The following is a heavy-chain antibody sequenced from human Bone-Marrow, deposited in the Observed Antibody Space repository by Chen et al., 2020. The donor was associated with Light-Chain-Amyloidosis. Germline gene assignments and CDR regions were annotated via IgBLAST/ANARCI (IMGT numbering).Heavy chain of an antibody. CDR1: GYTFPNYW. V-gene: IGHV5-51*01. D-gene: IGHD5-12*01. Sequence: EVQLEQSGPEVKKPGESLKTTCTASGYTFPNYWIGWVRQMPGKGLEWMGVIYPDDSDARYSPSFEGQVTISADKSITTAYLQWRSLKASDTAMYYCARRRDGYNFDYWGQGTLVTVSS. CDR3: ARRRDGYNFDY. J-gene: IGHJ4*02. CDR2: IYPDDSDA.